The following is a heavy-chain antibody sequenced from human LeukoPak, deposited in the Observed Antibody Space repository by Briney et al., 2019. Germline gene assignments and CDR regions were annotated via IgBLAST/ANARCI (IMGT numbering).Heavy chain of an antibody. V-gene: IGHV1-69*13. CDR2: IIPIFGTA. D-gene: IGHD3-10*01. CDR3: ASGRGLYGSGSTTNYFDL. Sequence: SVKVSCKASGYTFTSYAISWVRQAPGQGLEWMGGIIPIFGTANYAQKFQGRVTITADESTSTAYMELSSLRSEDTAVYYCASGRGLYGSGSTTNYFDLWGRGTLVTVSS. J-gene: IGHJ2*01. CDR1: GYTFTSYA.